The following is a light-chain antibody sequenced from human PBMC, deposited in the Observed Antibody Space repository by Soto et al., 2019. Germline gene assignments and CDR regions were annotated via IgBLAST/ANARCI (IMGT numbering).Light chain of an antibody. CDR1: QSVLYSSNNKNY. Sequence: DIVMTQSPDSLAVSLDERATINCKSSQSVLYSSNNKNYLAWYQQKPGQPPKLLIYWASTRESGVPDRFSGSGSGTDFNLTISSLPAEDVAVYYCQQYYSTPPTFGQGTKVEIK. CDR2: WAS. V-gene: IGKV4-1*01. CDR3: QQYYSTPPT. J-gene: IGKJ1*01.